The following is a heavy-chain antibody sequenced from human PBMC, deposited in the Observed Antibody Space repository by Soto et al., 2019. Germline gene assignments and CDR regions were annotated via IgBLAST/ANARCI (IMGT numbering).Heavy chain of an antibody. J-gene: IGHJ6*02. D-gene: IGHD6-19*01. Sequence: QVQLVESGGGVVQPGRSLRLSCAASGLTFSSSALHWVRQAPGKGLDWLAVISYDGNTKFYADSVRGRFTISRDNSNDTLYLQMNSLRPEDTALYFCARDNLFRVGWTSDMDVWGQGTTVTVSS. CDR2: ISYDGNTK. V-gene: IGHV3-30-3*01. CDR1: GLTFSSSA. CDR3: ARDNLFRVGWTSDMDV.